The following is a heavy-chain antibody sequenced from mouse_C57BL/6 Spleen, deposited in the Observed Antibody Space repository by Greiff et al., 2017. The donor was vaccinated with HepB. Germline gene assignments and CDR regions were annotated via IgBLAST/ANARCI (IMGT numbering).Heavy chain of an antibody. CDR2: IYPGSGST. CDR3: ARRGTTAVY. D-gene: IGHD1-1*01. Sequence: QVQLKESGAELVKPGASVKMSCKASGYTFTSYWITWVKQRPGQGLEWIGDIYPGSGSTNYNEKFKSKATLTVDTSSSTAYMQLSSLTSEDSAVYYCARRGTTAVYWGQGTTLTVSS. J-gene: IGHJ2*01. CDR1: GYTFTSYW. V-gene: IGHV1-55*01.